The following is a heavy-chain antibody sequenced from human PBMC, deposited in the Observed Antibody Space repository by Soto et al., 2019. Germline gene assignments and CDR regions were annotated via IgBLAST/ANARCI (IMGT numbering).Heavy chain of an antibody. V-gene: IGHV4-34*01. CDR2: INHLGSI. Sequence: PSETLSLTCVVSGGSLSDYFWSWIRQPPGMALEWIGEINHLGSINYNPSHKSRVNMSVDTSKNQFSLTLNSVTAADMATYYCARGGISHWAYFYYMDVWDRGTTVTVSS. CDR3: ARGGISHWAYFYYMDV. J-gene: IGHJ6*03. CDR1: GGSLSDYF. D-gene: IGHD2-21*01.